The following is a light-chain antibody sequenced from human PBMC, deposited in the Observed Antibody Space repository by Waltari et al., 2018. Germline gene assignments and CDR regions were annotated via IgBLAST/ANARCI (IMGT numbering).Light chain of an antibody. CDR1: KLRDKY. CDR2: QDS. CDR3: QAWDSSIVV. Sequence: SYDLTQPPSVSVSPAQTARIPCSGDKLRDKYVSWYQLQPGQSPVLVIYQDSRRPSGIPGRFAGSNSGNTATLTISGTQAMDEADYYCQAWDSSIVVFGGGTKLTVL. J-gene: IGLJ2*01. V-gene: IGLV3-1*01.